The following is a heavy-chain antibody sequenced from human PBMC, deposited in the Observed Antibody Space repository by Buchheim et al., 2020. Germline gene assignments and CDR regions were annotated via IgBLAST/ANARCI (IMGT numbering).Heavy chain of an antibody. D-gene: IGHD4-17*01. J-gene: IGHJ4*02. CDR1: GYTFTSYD. Sequence: QVQLVQSGAEVKKPGASVKVSCKASGYTFTSYDINWVRQATGQGLEWMGWINPNSGGTNYAQKFQGWVTMTRDTSISTAYMELSRLRSDDTTVYYCARDQNLYGDPQYYFDYWGQGTL. V-gene: IGHV1-2*04. CDR3: ARDQNLYGDPQYYFDY. CDR2: INPNSGGT.